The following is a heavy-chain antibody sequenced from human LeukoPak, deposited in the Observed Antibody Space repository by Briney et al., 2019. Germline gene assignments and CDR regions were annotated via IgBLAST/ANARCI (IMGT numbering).Heavy chain of an antibody. D-gene: IGHD4-17*01. V-gene: IGHV1-69*06. CDR2: IIPIFGTA. J-gene: IGHJ6*04. Sequence: SVKVSCKASGGTFSSYAISWVRQAPGQGLEWMRGIIPIFGTANYAQKFQGRVTITADKSTSTAYMELSSLRSEDTAVYYCARISIGVYGDYYYGMDVWGKGTTVTVSS. CDR1: GGTFSSYA. CDR3: ARISIGVYGDYYYGMDV.